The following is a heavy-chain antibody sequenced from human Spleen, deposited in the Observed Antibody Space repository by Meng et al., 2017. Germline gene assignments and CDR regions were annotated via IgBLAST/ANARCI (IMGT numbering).Heavy chain of an antibody. J-gene: IGHJ4*02. D-gene: IGHD2-21*01. CDR2: IYSGGNT. CDR3: ARSPIDKYDLSAIPLDY. Sequence: GGSLRLSCAASGFTVSHNYMSWVRQAPGKGLEWVSVIYSGGNTYYADSVKGRFTISRDNYKNTVFLQKSSLRAEDTAVYYCARSPIDKYDLSAIPLDYWGQGTLVTVSS. V-gene: IGHV3-66*02. CDR1: GFTVSHNY.